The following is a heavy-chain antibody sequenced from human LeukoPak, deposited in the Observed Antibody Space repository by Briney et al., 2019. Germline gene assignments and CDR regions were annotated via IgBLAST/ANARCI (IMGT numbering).Heavy chain of an antibody. CDR2: MNPSSGNT. V-gene: IGHV1-8*01. Sequence: ASVKVSCKASGYTFTSYDINWVRQATGQGLEWMGWMNPSSGNTGYAQKFQGRVTMTRNTSISTAYMELSSLRSEDTAVYYCARSVYDFWSGYYTGYYYYYGMDVWGQGTTVTVSS. D-gene: IGHD3-3*01. CDR1: GYTFTSYD. J-gene: IGHJ6*02. CDR3: ARSVYDFWSGYYTGYYYYYGMDV.